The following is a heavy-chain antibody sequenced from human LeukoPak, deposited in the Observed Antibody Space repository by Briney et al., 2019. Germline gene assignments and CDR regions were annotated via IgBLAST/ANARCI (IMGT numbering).Heavy chain of an antibody. V-gene: IGHV3-23*01. Sequence: PGGSLRLSCAASGFTFSSYAMSWVRQAPGKGLEWVSAISGSGGSTYYADSVKGRFTISRDNSKNTLYLQMNSLRAEDTAVYYCVLTGYYIGSPRGQGPFDYWGQGTLVTVSS. CDR3: VLTGYYIGSPRGQGPFDY. J-gene: IGHJ4*02. CDR2: ISGSGGST. CDR1: GFTFSSYA. D-gene: IGHD3-9*01.